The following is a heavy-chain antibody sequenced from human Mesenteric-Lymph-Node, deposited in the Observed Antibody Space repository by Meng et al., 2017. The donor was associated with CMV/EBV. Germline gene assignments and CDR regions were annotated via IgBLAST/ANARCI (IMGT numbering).Heavy chain of an antibody. CDR2: ISGSGGSA. V-gene: IGHV3-23*01. CDR1: GFTFSTYA. J-gene: IGHJ4*02. CDR3: AKGDSSGWSPFDY. Sequence: GESLKISCAASGFTFSTYAMTWVRQAPGKGLEWVSGISGSGGSAYYADFVKGRFTISRDNSKNTLYLQMNSLRAEDTAVYYCAKGDSSGWSPFDYWGQGTLVTVSS. D-gene: IGHD3-22*01.